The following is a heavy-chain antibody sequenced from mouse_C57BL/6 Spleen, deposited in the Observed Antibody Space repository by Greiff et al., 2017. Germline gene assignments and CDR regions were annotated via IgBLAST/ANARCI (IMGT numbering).Heavy chain of an antibody. CDR2: IWSDGST. CDR3: ARQDDCDGRAWFAY. V-gene: IGHV2-6-1*01. CDR1: GFSLTSYG. Sequence: QVQLKESGPGLVAPSQSLSITCTVSGFSLTSYGVHWVRQPPGKGLEWLVVIWSDGSTTYNSALKSRLSISKDNSKSQVFLKMNSLQTDDTAMYYCARQDDCDGRAWFAYWGQGTLVTVSA. D-gene: IGHD2-4*01. J-gene: IGHJ3*01.